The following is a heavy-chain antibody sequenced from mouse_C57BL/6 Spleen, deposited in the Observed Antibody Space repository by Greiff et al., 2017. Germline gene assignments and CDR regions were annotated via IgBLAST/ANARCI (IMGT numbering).Heavy chain of an antibody. V-gene: IGHV5-17*01. Sequence: DVKLQESGGGLVKPGGSLKLSCAASGFTFSDYGMHWVRQAPEKGLEWVAYISSGSSTIYYADTVKGRFTISRDNAKNTLFLQMTSRLSEDTAMYYCARVYYGSSWDYFDYWGQGTTLTVSS. J-gene: IGHJ2*01. D-gene: IGHD1-1*01. CDR1: GFTFSDYG. CDR3: ARVYYGSSWDYFDY. CDR2: ISSGSSTI.